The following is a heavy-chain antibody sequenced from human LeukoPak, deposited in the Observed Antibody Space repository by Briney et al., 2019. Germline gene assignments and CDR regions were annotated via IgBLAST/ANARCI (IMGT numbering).Heavy chain of an antibody. V-gene: IGHV4-4*02. CDR1: DASISGNYW. Sequence: HPSETLSLTCAVSDASISGNYWWSWVRLSPGKGLDWIGEIYHGGKTNYNPSFMSEVSISVDKSKNQFSLRLNFVTAADTAVYYCARDPGRQLVGATYFDYWGQGMLVTVSS. J-gene: IGHJ4*02. CDR2: IYHGGKT. D-gene: IGHD6-6*01. CDR3: ARDPGRQLVGATYFDY.